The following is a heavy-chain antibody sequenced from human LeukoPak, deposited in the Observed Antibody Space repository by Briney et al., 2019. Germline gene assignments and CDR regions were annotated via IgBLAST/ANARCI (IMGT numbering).Heavy chain of an antibody. V-gene: IGHV3-30*18. CDR2: ISYDGSNK. CDR3: AKLGCSSTSCHIGAGVDFDY. CDR1: GFTFSSYG. J-gene: IGHJ4*02. D-gene: IGHD2-2*01. Sequence: AGGSLRLSCAASGFTFSSYGMHWVRQAPGKGLEWVAVISYDGSNKYYADSVKGRFTISRDNSKSTLYLQMNSLRAEDTAVYYCAKLGCSSTSCHIGAGVDFDYWGQGTLVTVSS.